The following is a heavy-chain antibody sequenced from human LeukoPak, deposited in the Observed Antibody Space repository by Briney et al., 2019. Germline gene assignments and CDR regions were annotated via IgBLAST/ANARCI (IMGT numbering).Heavy chain of an antibody. J-gene: IGHJ4*02. D-gene: IGHD5-18*01. CDR2: INPSSGGT. Sequence: ASVKVSCKASGYTFTGYYMHWVRQAPGQGLEWMGWINPSSGGTSYAQRFQGRVTMTRDTSITTAYMELRSLRSDDTAVYYCARDGYGYYFDYWGQGTLVTVSS. V-gene: IGHV1-2*02. CDR3: ARDGYGYYFDY. CDR1: GYTFTGYY.